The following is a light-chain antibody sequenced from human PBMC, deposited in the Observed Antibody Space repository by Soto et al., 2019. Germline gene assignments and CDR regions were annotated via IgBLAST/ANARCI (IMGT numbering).Light chain of an antibody. CDR1: QSVSSSY. CDR2: GAS. Sequence: DIVLTQSPGTLSLSPGERATLSCRASQSVSSSYLAWYQQKPGQAPRLLIYGASSRATGIPDRFSGSGSGTDFTLTISRLEPEGFAVYYCQQYGSLPRTFGQGTKVDIK. V-gene: IGKV3-20*01. CDR3: QQYGSLPRT. J-gene: IGKJ1*01.